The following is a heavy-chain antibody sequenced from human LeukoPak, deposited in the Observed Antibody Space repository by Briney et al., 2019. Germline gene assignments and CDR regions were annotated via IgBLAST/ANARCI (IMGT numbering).Heavy chain of an antibody. D-gene: IGHD6-13*01. Sequence: SETLSLTCTVSGGSISSYYWSWIRQPPGKGLKWIGYIFYSGGANYNPSLKSRVTISVDTSKNQFSLKLTSVTAADTAVYYCARVYYSNSYDYWYFDLWGRGTLVTVSS. CDR3: ARVYYSNSYDYWYFDL. V-gene: IGHV4-59*01. CDR2: IFYSGGA. CDR1: GGSISSYY. J-gene: IGHJ2*01.